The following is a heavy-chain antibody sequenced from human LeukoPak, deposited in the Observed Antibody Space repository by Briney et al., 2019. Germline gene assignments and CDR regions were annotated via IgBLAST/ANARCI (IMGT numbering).Heavy chain of an antibody. CDR3: ARDSRNYYDSRGGGDEAFDI. CDR1: GYTFTGYY. D-gene: IGHD3-22*01. CDR2: INPNSGGA. J-gene: IGHJ3*02. Sequence: ASVKVSCKASGYTFTGYYMHWVRQAPGQGLEWMGWINPNSGGASYVQKFRGRVTMTSDTSISTAYMELSSLRSDDTAVYYCARDSRNYYDSRGGGDEAFDIWGQGTMVTVSS. V-gene: IGHV1-2*02.